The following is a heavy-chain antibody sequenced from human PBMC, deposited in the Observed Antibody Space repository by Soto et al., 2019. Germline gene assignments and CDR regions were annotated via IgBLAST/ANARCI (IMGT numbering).Heavy chain of an antibody. D-gene: IGHD6-13*01. Sequence: PGGSLRLSCAASGFTFSSYAMHWVRQAPGKGLEWVAVISYDGSNKYYADSVKGRFTISRDNSKNTLYLQMNSLRAEDTAVYYGAKDPQQLIVYFDDWGQGTQVTVSS. CDR2: ISYDGSNK. V-gene: IGHV3-30*14. J-gene: IGHJ4*02. CDR1: GFTFSSYA. CDR3: AKDPQQLIVYFDD.